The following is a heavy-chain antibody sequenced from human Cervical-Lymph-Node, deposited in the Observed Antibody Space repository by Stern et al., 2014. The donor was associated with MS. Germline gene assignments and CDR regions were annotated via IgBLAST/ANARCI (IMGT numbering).Heavy chain of an antibody. CDR3: ARANYDFWSGNSSFQRYYYGMDV. CDR1: GFTFSSYS. CDR2: ISSSRSTI. Sequence: EVQLVESGGGLVQPGGSLRLSCAASGFTFSSYSMNWVLQAPGKGLEWISYISSSRSTIYYADSVKGRFTISRDNAKNSLYLQMNSLRDEDTAVYYCARANYDFWSGNSSFQRYYYGMDVWGQGTTVTVSS. J-gene: IGHJ6*02. D-gene: IGHD3-3*01. V-gene: IGHV3-48*02.